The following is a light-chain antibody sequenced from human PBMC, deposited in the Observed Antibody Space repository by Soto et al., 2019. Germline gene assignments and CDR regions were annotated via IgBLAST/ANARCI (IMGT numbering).Light chain of an antibody. CDR3: SSYTSRSPCV. CDR2: EVS. CDR1: SSDVGGYKY. J-gene: IGLJ1*01. V-gene: IGLV2-14*01. Sequence: QSVLTQPDSVSGSPGQSITISCTGTSSDVGGYKYVSWYQHHPGKAPKLMIYEVSNRPSGVSNRFSGSKSGNTASLTISGLQAEDEADYYCSSYTSRSPCVFGTGTKLTV.